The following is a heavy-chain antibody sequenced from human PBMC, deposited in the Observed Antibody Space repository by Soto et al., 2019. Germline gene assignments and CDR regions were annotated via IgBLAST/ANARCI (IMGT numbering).Heavy chain of an antibody. D-gene: IGHD3-22*01. CDR1: GGSISSSSYY. V-gene: IGHV4-39*01. CDR2: IYYSGST. Sequence: SETLSLTCTVSGGSISSSSYYWGWIRQPPGKGLEWIGSIYYSGSTYYNPSLKSRVTISVDTSKNQFSLNLSSVTAADTAVYYCARHVSSGYYDSSGYYYANWFDPWGQGTLVTVSS. J-gene: IGHJ5*02. CDR3: ARHVSSGYYDSSGYYYANWFDP.